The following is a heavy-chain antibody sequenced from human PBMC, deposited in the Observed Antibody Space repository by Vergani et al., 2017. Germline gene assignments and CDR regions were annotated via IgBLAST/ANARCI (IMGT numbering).Heavy chain of an antibody. CDR1: GGTFSSYA. Sequence: QVQLVQSGAEVKKPGSSVKVSCKASGGTFSSYAMNWVRQAPGQGLEWMGWINTNTGNPTYAQGFTGRFVFSLDTSVSTAYLQISSLKAEDTAVYYCARDPGGSSRYYYYYGMDVWGQGTTVTVSS. CDR2: INTNTGNP. V-gene: IGHV7-4-1*02. D-gene: IGHD6-13*01. J-gene: IGHJ6*02. CDR3: ARDPGGSSRYYYYYGMDV.